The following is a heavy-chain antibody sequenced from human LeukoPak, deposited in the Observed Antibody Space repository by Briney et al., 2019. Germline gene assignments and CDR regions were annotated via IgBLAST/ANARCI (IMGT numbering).Heavy chain of an antibody. Sequence: ASVKVSCKASGYTFTGYYMHWVRQAPGQGLEWMGWINPNSGGTNYAQKFQGRVTMTRDTSISTAYMELSRLRSDDTAVYYCARGCSSGWYCSHAFDIWGQGTMVTVSS. D-gene: IGHD6-19*01. CDR1: GYTFTGYY. CDR2: INPNSGGT. V-gene: IGHV1-2*02. J-gene: IGHJ3*02. CDR3: ARGCSSGWYCSHAFDI.